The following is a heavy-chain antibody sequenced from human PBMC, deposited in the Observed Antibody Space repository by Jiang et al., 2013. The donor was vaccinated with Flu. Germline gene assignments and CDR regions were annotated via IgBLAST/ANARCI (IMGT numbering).Heavy chain of an antibody. CDR3: AHIGEGEPTAMVLFDY. Sequence: LIYWNDDKRYSPSLKSRLTITKDTSKNQVVLTMTNMDPVDTATYYCAHIGEGEPTAMVLFDYWGQGTLVTVSS. D-gene: IGHD5-18*01. CDR2: IYWNDDK. J-gene: IGHJ4*02. V-gene: IGHV2-5*01.